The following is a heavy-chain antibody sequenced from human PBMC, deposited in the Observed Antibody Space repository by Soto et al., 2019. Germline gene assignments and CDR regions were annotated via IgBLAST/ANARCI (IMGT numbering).Heavy chain of an antibody. CDR2: ISSSSSYT. CDR3: ARGLADRATIFGVAPPFDP. D-gene: IGHD3-3*01. J-gene: IGHJ5*02. CDR1: GFTCSDYY. Sequence: PGGSLRLSCAASGFTCSDYYMSWIRQAPGKGLEWVSYISSSSSYTNYADSVKGRFTISRDNAKNSLYLQMNSLRAEDTAVYYCARGLADRATIFGVAPPFDPWGQGTLVTVSS. V-gene: IGHV3-11*06.